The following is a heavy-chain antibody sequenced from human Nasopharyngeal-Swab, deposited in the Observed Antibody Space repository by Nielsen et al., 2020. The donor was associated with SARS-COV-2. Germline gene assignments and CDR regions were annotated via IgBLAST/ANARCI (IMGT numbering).Heavy chain of an antibody. V-gene: IGHV5-51*01. CDR3: AMPTLGRIDAFDI. Sequence: KVSCKGSGYSFTSYWIGWVRQMPGKGLEWMGIIYLGDSDTRYSPSFQGQVTISADKSISTAYLQWSSLKASDTAMYYCAMPTLGRIDAFDIWGQGTMVTVSS. CDR1: GYSFTSYW. D-gene: IGHD7-27*01. CDR2: IYLGDSDT. J-gene: IGHJ3*02.